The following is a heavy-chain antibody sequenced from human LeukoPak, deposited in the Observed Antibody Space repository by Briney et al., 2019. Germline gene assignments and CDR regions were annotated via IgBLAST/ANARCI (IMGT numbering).Heavy chain of an antibody. J-gene: IGHJ4*02. V-gene: IGHV2-70*11. CDR1: GFSLSTSGMC. CDR2: IDWDDDK. D-gene: IGHD3-22*01. Sequence: SGPTLVNPTQTLTLTCTFSGFSLSTSGMCVSWIRQPPGKALGWLARIDWDDDKYYSTSLKTRLTISKDTSKNQVVLTMTNMDPVDTATYYCARSYYDSSGYSYYFDYWGQGTLVTVSS. CDR3: ARSYYDSSGYSYYFDY.